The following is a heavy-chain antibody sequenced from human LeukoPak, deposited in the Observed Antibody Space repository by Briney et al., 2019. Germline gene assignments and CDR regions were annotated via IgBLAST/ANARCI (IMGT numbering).Heavy chain of an antibody. CDR2: ISYDGSNK. V-gene: IGHV3-30*18. CDR1: LFTFSSYG. J-gene: IGHJ4*02. Sequence: GGSLRLSCAASLFTFSSYGMHWVRQAPGQGGEWGAVISYDGSNKYYADSLQGRFTISRDNSKNTLYLQMNSLRAEDTGVYYCAKARYDSSGYISYWGQGTLVTGSS. CDR3: AKARYDSSGYISY. D-gene: IGHD3-22*01.